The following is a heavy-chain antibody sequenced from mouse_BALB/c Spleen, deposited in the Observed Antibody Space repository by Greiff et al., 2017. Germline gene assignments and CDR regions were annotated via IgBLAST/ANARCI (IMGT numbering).Heavy chain of an antibody. J-gene: IGHJ3*01. D-gene: IGHD2-3*01. CDR1: GYTFTSYY. V-gene: IGHV1S81*02. Sequence: VQLQQSGAELVKPGASVKLSCKASGYTFTSYYMYWVKQRPGQGLEWIGEINPSNGGTNFNEKFKSKATLTVDKSSSPAYMQLSSLTSEDSAVYYCTRSGYYRGFAYWGQGTLVTVSA. CDR2: INPSNGGT. CDR3: TRSGYYRGFAY.